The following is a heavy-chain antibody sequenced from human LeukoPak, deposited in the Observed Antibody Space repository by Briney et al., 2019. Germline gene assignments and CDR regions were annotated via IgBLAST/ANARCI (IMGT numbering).Heavy chain of an antibody. Sequence: PSXXXXLTCTVSGGSISSYYXSWIRQPPGKGLEWIGYIYYSGSTNHNPSLKSRVTISVDTSKNQFSLKLSSVTAADTAVYYCARGDTAMATPYFDYWGQGTLVTVSS. CDR1: GGSISSYY. D-gene: IGHD5-18*01. V-gene: IGHV4-59*01. CDR2: IYYSGST. J-gene: IGHJ4*02. CDR3: ARGDTAMATPYFDY.